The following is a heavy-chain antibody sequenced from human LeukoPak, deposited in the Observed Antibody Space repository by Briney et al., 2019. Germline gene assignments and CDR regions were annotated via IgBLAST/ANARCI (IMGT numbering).Heavy chain of an antibody. J-gene: IGHJ4*02. CDR1: GLVVSANY. V-gene: IGHV3-66*01. D-gene: IGHD4-17*01. Sequence: GSLRLSCAASGLVVSANYMSWVRQAPGKGLEWVSVIYSAGSTFYADSVKGRFTISRDNSKNTLYLQMNSLRAEDTAVYYCARTSADYGEVLFDYWGQGTLVTVSS. CDR3: ARTSADYGEVLFDY. CDR2: IYSAGST.